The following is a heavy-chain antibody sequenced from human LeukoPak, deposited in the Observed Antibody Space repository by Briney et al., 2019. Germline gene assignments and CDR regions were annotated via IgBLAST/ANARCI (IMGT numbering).Heavy chain of an antibody. V-gene: IGHV3-21*01. D-gene: IGHD1-26*01. CDR2: ISSSSSYI. CDR3: AREASGSLLSTDYMDV. CDR1: GFTFSSYS. J-gene: IGHJ6*03. Sequence: GGSLRLSCAASGFTFSSYSMNLVRQAPGKGLEWVSSISSSSSYIYYADSVKGRFTISRDNAKNSLYLQMNSLRAEDTAVYYCAREASGSLLSTDYMDVWGKGTTVTVSS.